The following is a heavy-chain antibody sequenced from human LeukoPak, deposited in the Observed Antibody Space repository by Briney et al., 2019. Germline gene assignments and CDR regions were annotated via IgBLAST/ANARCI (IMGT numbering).Heavy chain of an antibody. CDR1: GGSISSYY. D-gene: IGHD3-9*01. CDR3: ARLVTGYYYYYMDV. J-gene: IGHJ6*03. CDR2: IYYSGGT. V-gene: IGHV4-59*01. Sequence: SETLSLTCTVSGGSISSYYWSWLRQPPGKGLEWLGYIYYSGGTNYNPSLKSRVTISVDTSKIHFSLKLSSVTAADTAAYYCARLVTGYYYYYMDVWGKGTTVTISS.